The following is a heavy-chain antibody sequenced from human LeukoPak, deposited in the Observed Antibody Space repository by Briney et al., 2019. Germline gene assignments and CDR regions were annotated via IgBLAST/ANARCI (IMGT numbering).Heavy chain of an antibody. J-gene: IGHJ4*02. V-gene: IGHV3-23*01. CDR3: AKDGNPQRLWFGVGTGGYFDY. D-gene: IGHD3-10*01. CDR2: ISGSGGST. CDR1: GFTFSSYA. Sequence: GGSLRLSCAASGFTFSSYAMSWVRQAPGKGLKWVSAISGSGGSTYYADSVKGRFTISRDNSKNTLYLQMNSLRAEDTAVYYCAKDGNPQRLWFGVGTGGYFDYWGQGTLVTVSS.